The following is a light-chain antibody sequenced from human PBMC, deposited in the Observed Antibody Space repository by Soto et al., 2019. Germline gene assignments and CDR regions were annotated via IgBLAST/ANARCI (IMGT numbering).Light chain of an antibody. Sequence: QSVLTQPPSVSGAPGQRVTISCTGSNSNIGAGYDEHCYQQLQGTAPNHLIYGNINRPSGVPDRCSGSKSVTSASLAITCVQAEDEADYYCQSYDSSLSGSVFGTGTKVTVL. CDR1: NSNIGAGYD. CDR2: GNI. CDR3: QSYDSSLSGSV. V-gene: IGLV1-40*01. J-gene: IGLJ1*01.